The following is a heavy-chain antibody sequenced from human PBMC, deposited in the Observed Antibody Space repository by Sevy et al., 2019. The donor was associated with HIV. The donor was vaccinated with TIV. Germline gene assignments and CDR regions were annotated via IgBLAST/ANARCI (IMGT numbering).Heavy chain of an antibody. CDR3: ARDPGYNHLFYYFDD. CDR2: IWYDGSNK. Sequence: GGSLRLSCAASGFTFRNDGMHWVRQAPGKGLEWVAVIWYDGSNKEYAYSLKGRFTISRDNSKNTLYLEMNSLRAEDTAVYYCARDPGYNHLFYYFDDWGQGTLVTVSS. CDR1: GFTFRNDG. V-gene: IGHV3-33*01. J-gene: IGHJ4*02. D-gene: IGHD5-18*01.